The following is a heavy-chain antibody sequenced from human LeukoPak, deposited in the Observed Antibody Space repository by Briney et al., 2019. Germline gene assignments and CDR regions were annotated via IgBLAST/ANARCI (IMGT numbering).Heavy chain of an antibody. Sequence: KASQTLSLTCTVSGGSISSGSYYWSWIRQPAGKGLEWIGRIYTSGSTNYNPSLKSRVTISVDTSKNQFSLKLSSVTAADTAVYYCARVGFGELLPNYYYYMDVWGKGTTVTISS. D-gene: IGHD3-10*01. CDR2: IYTSGST. J-gene: IGHJ6*03. CDR1: GGSISSGSYY. V-gene: IGHV4-61*02. CDR3: ARVGFGELLPNYYYYMDV.